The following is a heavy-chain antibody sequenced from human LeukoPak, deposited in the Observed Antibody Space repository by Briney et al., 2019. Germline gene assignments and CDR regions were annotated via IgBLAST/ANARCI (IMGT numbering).Heavy chain of an antibody. Sequence: ASVKVSCKASGYTFTSYGISWVRQAPGQGLEWMGWISAYNGNTNYAQKLQGRVTMTTDTSTSTAYMELRSLRSEDTAVYYCATDLSGATVTPVLFDYWGQGTLVTVSS. D-gene: IGHD4-17*01. CDR1: GYTFTSYG. CDR3: ATDLSGATVTPVLFDY. V-gene: IGHV1-18*01. J-gene: IGHJ4*02. CDR2: ISAYNGNT.